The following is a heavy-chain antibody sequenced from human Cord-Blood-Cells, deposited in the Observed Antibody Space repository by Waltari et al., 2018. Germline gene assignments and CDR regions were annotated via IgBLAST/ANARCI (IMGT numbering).Heavy chain of an antibody. Sequence: EVQLVESGGGLVQPGRSLRLSCAASGFTFDDSAMHWVRQAPGKGLEWVSGISLNSGSIGYADSVKGRFTISRDNAKNSLYLQMNSLRAEDTALYYCARYDSSGYYYYWGQGTLVTVSS. D-gene: IGHD3-22*01. CDR2: ISLNSGSI. CDR3: ARYDSSGYYYY. J-gene: IGHJ4*02. V-gene: IGHV3-9*01. CDR1: GFTFDDSA.